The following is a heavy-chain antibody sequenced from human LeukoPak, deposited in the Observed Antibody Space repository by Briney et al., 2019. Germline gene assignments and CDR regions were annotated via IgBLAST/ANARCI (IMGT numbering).Heavy chain of an antibody. J-gene: IGHJ4*02. Sequence: GGSLRLSCAVSGFTFSSYVMTWVRQAPGEGLEWVSDISGSGSTTYYADSVKGRFTISRDNSKNTLYLQVDSLRAEDTALYYCAKHGRFTGGNSEIDYWGRGILVTVS. D-gene: IGHD4-23*01. V-gene: IGHV3-23*01. CDR3: AKHGRFTGGNSEIDY. CDR1: GFTFSSYV. CDR2: ISGSGSTT.